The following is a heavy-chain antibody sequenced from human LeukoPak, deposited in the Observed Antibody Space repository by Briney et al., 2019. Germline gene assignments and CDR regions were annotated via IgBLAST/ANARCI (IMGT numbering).Heavy chain of an antibody. CDR3: GTFDDYGDYDRGDYFDH. V-gene: IGHV4-39*02. J-gene: IGHJ4*02. CDR2: IYYSGLT. CDR1: GSSITSSSSY. Sequence: SETLSLTCTVSGSSITSSSSYWGWVRQPPGKGPEWIGSIYYSGLTYYNPSLKSRVSISVDPAKNHFSLKVTSVTAADTAVYASGTFDDYGDYDRGDYFDHWGQGTPVTVSS. D-gene: IGHD4-17*01.